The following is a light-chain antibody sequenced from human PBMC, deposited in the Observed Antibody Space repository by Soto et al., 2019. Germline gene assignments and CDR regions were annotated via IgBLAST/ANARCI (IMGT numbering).Light chain of an antibody. CDR1: QSVSSY. V-gene: IGKV3-11*01. Sequence: EVVLTQSPGTLSLSPGERATLSCRASQSVSSYLAWYQQKPGQAPRLLIYDASNRATGIPARFSGSGSGTDFTLTISSLEPEDFAVYYCQQRSNWLITFGPGTKVDIK. J-gene: IGKJ3*01. CDR2: DAS. CDR3: QQRSNWLIT.